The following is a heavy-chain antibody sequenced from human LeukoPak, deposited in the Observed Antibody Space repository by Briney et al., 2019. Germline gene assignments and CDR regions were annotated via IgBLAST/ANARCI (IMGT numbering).Heavy chain of an antibody. CDR3: AREGPIAAAGPDFDC. J-gene: IGHJ4*02. CDR2: ISSRSRTI. Sequence: GGSLRLSCAASGFSFSSYSMNWVRQAPGKGLEWVSYISSRSRTIYYADSVKGRFTISRDNAKNSVYLQMNSLRAEDTAVYYCAREGPIAAAGPDFDCWGQGTLVTVSS. V-gene: IGHV3-48*04. D-gene: IGHD6-13*01. CDR1: GFSFSSYS.